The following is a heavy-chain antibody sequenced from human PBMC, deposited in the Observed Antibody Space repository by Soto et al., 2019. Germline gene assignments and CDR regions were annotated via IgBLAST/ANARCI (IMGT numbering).Heavy chain of an antibody. D-gene: IGHD6-13*01. J-gene: IGHJ6*03. CDR1: GASISSYY. CDR3: ARHNIETAGSYSYHYMDV. CDR2: VHSSGST. Sequence: SETLSLTCTVSGASISSYYWSWNRQPPGKGLEWIGYVHSSGSTNYNPSLKSRLTISMDTSKSQFSLTLSSVTAADSAVYYCARHNIETAGSYSYHYMDVWGKGTTVTVPS. V-gene: IGHV4-59*08.